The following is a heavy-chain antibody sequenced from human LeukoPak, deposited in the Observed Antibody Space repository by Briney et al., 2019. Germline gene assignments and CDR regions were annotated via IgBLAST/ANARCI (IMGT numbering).Heavy chain of an antibody. J-gene: IGHJ4*02. D-gene: IGHD5-18*01. V-gene: IGHV3-23*01. Sequence: PGGSLRLSCETSGFTFYNYAMNWVRQSPGKGLEWVSGIDGGGDITYVADFVKGRFTISRDNSKDTLYLQMSNLTAADTALYYCAKDVRGYRRPLDYWGQGTLVTVSS. CDR2: IDGGGDIT. CDR3: AKDVRGYRRPLDY. CDR1: GFTFYNYA.